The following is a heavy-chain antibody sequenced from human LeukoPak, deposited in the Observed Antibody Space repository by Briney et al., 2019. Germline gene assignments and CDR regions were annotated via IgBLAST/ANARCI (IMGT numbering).Heavy chain of an antibody. D-gene: IGHD3-3*01. CDR3: AHRNTNFGGLPWFDP. J-gene: IGHJ5*02. CDR2: IYWSDDK. Sequence: SGPTLVNPTQTLTLTCTFSGFSLSTSGVGVGWIRQPPGKALEWLALIYWSDDKHYSPSLKSRLTITKDTSKNQVVLTMTNMDPVDTATYYCAHRNTNFGGLPWFDPWGQGTLVTVSS. CDR1: GFSLSTSGVG. V-gene: IGHV2-5*01.